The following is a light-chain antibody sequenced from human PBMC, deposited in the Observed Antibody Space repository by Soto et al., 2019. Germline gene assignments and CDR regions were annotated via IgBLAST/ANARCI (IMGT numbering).Light chain of an antibody. V-gene: IGKV3-20*01. CDR1: QSVSNNY. CDR2: GAS. Sequence: EIVLTQSPGTLSLSPGERATLSCRASQSVSNNYLAWYQQKPGQAPRLLIYGASSRATGFPDRFSGSGSGTDFTLTISRLEPEDFAVYYCQQYGSSPRTFDQGTKVEIK. CDR3: QQYGSSPRT. J-gene: IGKJ1*01.